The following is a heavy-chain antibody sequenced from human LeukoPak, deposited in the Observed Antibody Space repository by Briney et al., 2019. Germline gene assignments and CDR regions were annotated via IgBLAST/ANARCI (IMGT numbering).Heavy chain of an antibody. D-gene: IGHD5-12*01. CDR1: EFTFDDYA. CDR3: ATSGSDTPFDY. V-gene: IGHV3-9*01. J-gene: IGHJ4*02. CDR2: ISWNSGSI. Sequence: GRSLRLSCAASEFTFDDYAMHWVRQAPGKGLEWVSGISWNSGSIGYADSVKGRFTISRDNAKNSLYLQMNSLRAEDTALYYCATSGSDTPFDYWGQGTLVTVSS.